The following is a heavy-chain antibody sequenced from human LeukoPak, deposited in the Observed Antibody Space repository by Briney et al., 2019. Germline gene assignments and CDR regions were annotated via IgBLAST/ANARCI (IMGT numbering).Heavy chain of an antibody. J-gene: IGHJ4*02. CDR2: ITGSSSYI. V-gene: IGHV3-21*04. CDR3: ARYSGTYRDY. Sequence: PGGSLRLSCAASGLTFSSSNMNWVRQAPGKGLEWVSSITGSSSYILYADSVKGRFTISRDNAKNSLYLQLNSLRAEDTAVYCCARYSGTYRDYWGQGTLVTVSS. CDR1: GLTFSSSN. D-gene: IGHD1-26*01.